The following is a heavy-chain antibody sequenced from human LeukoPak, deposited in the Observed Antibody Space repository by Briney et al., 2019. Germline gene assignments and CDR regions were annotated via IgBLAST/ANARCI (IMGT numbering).Heavy chain of an antibody. D-gene: IGHD3-22*01. Sequence: NPSETLSLTCTVSGGSISSYYWSWIRQPPGKGLEWIGYIYYSGSTNYNPSLKSRVTISVDTSKNQFSLKLSSVTAADTAVYYCARDGSRDSSGTNWFDPWGQGTLVTVSS. CDR1: GGSISSYY. J-gene: IGHJ5*02. CDR2: IYYSGST. CDR3: ARDGSRDSSGTNWFDP. V-gene: IGHV4-59*01.